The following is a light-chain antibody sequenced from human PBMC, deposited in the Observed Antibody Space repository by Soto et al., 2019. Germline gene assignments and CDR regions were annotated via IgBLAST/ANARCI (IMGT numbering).Light chain of an antibody. Sequence: QSALTQPPSASGSPGQSVTISCTGTSSDVGGYNYVSWYQQHPGKAPKLMIYEVNKRPSGVPDRFSGFKSGNTASLTVSGLQAHDEADYYCSSYGGSGNWGVFGGGTKLTVL. V-gene: IGLV2-8*01. J-gene: IGLJ3*02. CDR3: SSYGGSGNWGV. CDR2: EVN. CDR1: SSDVGGYNY.